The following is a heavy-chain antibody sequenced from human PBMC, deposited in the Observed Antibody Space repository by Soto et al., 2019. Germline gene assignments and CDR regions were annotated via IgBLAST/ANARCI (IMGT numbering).Heavy chain of an antibody. D-gene: IGHD6-6*01. Sequence: EVQLLESGGGLVQPGGSLRLSCAASGFTFSSYAMSWVRQAPGKGLEWVSAISGSGGSTYYADSVKGRFIISRDNSKNTLHLQMNSRSAEDTAVYYCAKDVEQLVPRPGGMDVWGQGTTVTVSS. CDR3: AKDVEQLVPRPGGMDV. J-gene: IGHJ6*02. CDR2: ISGSGGST. CDR1: GFTFSSYA. V-gene: IGHV3-23*01.